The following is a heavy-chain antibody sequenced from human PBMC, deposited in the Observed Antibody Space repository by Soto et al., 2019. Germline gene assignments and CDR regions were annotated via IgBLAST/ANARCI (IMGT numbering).Heavy chain of an antibody. V-gene: IGHV4-39*01. D-gene: IGHD2-2*02. Sequence: SETLSLTCTVSGGSISSSSYYWGWIRQPPGKGLEWIGSIYYSGSTYCNPSLKRRVTISVDTSENQFSLKLSSVTAADTAVYYCARLNPFDRIVVVPAAIGEFDYWGQGTLVTVSS. CDR2: IYYSGST. CDR1: GGSISSSSYY. J-gene: IGHJ4*02. CDR3: ARLNPFDRIVVVPAAIGEFDY.